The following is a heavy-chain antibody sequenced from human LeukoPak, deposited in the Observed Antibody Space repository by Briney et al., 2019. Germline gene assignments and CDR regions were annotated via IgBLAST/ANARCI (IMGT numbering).Heavy chain of an antibody. D-gene: IGHD4-23*01. J-gene: IGHJ4*02. CDR1: GYSISSGYY. CDR2: IDHSGST. Sequence: KPSETLSLTCAVSGYSISSGYYCGWIRQPPGKGLEWIGSIDHSGSTYYNPSLKSRVTISVDTSKNKFFLKLSSVTAADTAVYYCARQPDDGGNLNYFDYWGQGTLVTVSS. CDR3: ARQPDDGGNLNYFDY. V-gene: IGHV4-38-2*01.